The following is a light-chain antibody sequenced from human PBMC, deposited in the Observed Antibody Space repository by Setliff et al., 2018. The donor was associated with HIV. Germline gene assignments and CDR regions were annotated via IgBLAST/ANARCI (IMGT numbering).Light chain of an antibody. CDR2: NVD. CDR1: RSDIGGDRY. J-gene: IGLJ2*01. V-gene: IGLV2-14*03. Sequence: QSALTQPASVSGSPGQSITISCTGTRSDIGGDRYVSWFRQYPGKAPKLIIYNVDNRPSGISDRLSGSRSGNTASLSISGLQAEDEADYYCISYAGSDAWIFGGGTKVTVL. CDR3: ISYAGSDAWI.